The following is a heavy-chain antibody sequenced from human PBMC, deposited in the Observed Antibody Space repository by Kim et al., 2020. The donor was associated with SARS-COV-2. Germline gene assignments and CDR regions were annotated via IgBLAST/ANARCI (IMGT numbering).Heavy chain of an antibody. J-gene: IGHJ4*02. CDR1: GFTFSSYS. V-gene: IGHV3-21*01. Sequence: GGSLRLSCAASGFTFSSYSMNWVRQAPGKGLEWVSSISSSSSYIYYADSVKGRFTISRDNAKNSLYLQMNSLRAEDTAVYYCARDWNGDYYGYYFDSWGQGTLVTVSS. CDR3: ARDWNGDYYGYYFDS. D-gene: IGHD4-17*01. CDR2: ISSSSSYI.